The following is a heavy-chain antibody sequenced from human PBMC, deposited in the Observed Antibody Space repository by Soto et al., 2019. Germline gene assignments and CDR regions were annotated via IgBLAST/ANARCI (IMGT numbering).Heavy chain of an antibody. J-gene: IGHJ6*02. CDR1: GGSISSGAYY. CDR3: ASSTGYYGMDV. D-gene: IGHD4-17*01. V-gene: IGHV4-30-4*01. Sequence: PSETLSLTCTVSGGSISSGAYYWSWIRQPPGKGLEWIGYIYYSGSTYYNPSLKSRVTISVDTSKNQFSLKLSSVTAADTAVYYCASSTGYYGMDVWGQGTTVTVSS. CDR2: IYYSGST.